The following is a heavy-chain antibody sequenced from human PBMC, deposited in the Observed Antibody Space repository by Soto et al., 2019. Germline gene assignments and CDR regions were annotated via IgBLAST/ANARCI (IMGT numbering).Heavy chain of an antibody. CDR1: GYSFTSYW. D-gene: IGHD2-15*01. CDR3: ASGGYGMDV. CDR2: IDPSDSYT. J-gene: IGHJ6*02. Sequence: GESLKISCKGSGYSFTSYWIGWVRQMPGKGLEWMGRIDPSDSYTNYSPSFQGHVTISADKSISTAYLQWSSLKASDTAMYYCASGGYGMDVWGQRTTVTVSS. V-gene: IGHV5-10-1*01.